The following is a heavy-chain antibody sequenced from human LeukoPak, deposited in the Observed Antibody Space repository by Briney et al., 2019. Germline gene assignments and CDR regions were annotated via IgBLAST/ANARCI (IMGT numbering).Heavy chain of an antibody. J-gene: IGHJ5*02. CDR1: GYRFTSYW. V-gene: IGHV5-51*01. Sequence: PGESLKISCKGSGYRFTSYWIGWVRQMPGKGLEWMGIIYPGDSDTRYSPSFQGQVTISADKSISTAYLQWSSLKASDTAMYYCARHGLRFLEWLFFDPWGQGTLVTVSS. CDR3: ARHGLRFLEWLFFDP. CDR2: IYPGDSDT. D-gene: IGHD3-3*01.